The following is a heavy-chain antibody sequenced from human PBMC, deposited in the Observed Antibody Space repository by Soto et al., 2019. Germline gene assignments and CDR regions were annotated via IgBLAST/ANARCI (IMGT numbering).Heavy chain of an antibody. CDR3: SRVRVATTTPYFDY. CDR1: GFTFSTYG. V-gene: IGHV3-64*07. Sequence: VQLVESGGGLVQPGGSLRLSCAASGFTFSTYGLHWVRQAPGKGLEYVSAINSNGGSTYYADSVKGRFTISRDNSKNTLYLQRGSLRAEDMAVYYCSRVRVATTTPYFDYWGQGTRVTVSS. CDR2: INSNGGST. D-gene: IGHD1-1*01. J-gene: IGHJ4*02.